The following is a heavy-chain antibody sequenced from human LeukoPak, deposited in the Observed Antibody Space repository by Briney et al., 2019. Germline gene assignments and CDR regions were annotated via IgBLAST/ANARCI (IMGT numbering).Heavy chain of an antibody. J-gene: IGHJ4*02. CDR2: IIPIFGTA. V-gene: IGHV1-69*13. D-gene: IGHD3-16*02. Sequence: GASVKVSCKASGGTFSSYAISWVRQAPGQGLEWMGGIIPIFGTANYAQKFQGRVTITADESTSTAYMELSSLRSEDTAVYYCARERPYYDYVWGSYRFIDYWGQGTLVTVSS. CDR3: ARERPYYDYVWGSYRFIDY. CDR1: GGTFSSYA.